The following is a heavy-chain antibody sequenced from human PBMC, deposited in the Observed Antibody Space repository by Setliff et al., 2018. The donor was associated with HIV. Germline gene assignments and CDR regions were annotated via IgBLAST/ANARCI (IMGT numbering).Heavy chain of an antibody. V-gene: IGHV4-34*01. Sequence: SETLSLTCGVFRGPFSGYFWSWIRQSPGRGLEWIGEINFSGTTNYNPSLKSRVTISIDTSKEWFSLNLTSVTAADTAVYYCASGPHQYFHFYGMDVWGQGTTVTVSS. CDR3: ASGPHQYFHFYGMDV. CDR1: RGPFSGYF. J-gene: IGHJ6*02. CDR2: INFSGTT.